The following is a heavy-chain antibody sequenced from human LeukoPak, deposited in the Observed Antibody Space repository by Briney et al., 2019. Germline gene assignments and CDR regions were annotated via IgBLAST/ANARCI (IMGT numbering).Heavy chain of an antibody. CDR1: GFTFSNYG. J-gene: IGHJ3*02. D-gene: IGHD4-11*01. V-gene: IGHV3-30*18. Sequence: GRSLRLSCAASGFTFSNYGMHWVRQSPGKGPEWVAVISYDGSIEYYADSVKGRFTISRDDSRNTLYLQMNSLRPEDTALYYCAKDRYSNIDAFDIWGQGTMVTVSS. CDR3: AKDRYSNIDAFDI. CDR2: ISYDGSIE.